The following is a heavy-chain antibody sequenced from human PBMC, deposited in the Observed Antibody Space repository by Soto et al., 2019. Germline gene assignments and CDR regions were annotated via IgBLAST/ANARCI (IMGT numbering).Heavy chain of an antibody. D-gene: IGHD3-10*01. Sequence: SETLSLTCAVYGGSFSGYYWSWIRQPPGKGLEWIGEINHSGSTNYNPSLKSRVTISVDTSKNQFSLKLSSVTAADTAVYYCARGGPLYYYGSGRPAGNPYYFDYWGQGTLVTVSS. CDR1: GGSFSGYY. CDR2: INHSGST. CDR3: ARGGPLYYYGSGRPAGNPYYFDY. J-gene: IGHJ4*02. V-gene: IGHV4-34*01.